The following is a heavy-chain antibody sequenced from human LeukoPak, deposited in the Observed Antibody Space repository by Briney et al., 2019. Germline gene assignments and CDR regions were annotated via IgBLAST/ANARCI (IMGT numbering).Heavy chain of an antibody. D-gene: IGHD6-19*01. V-gene: IGHV4-39*02. CDR2: IYNSGAN. CDR1: GGSMSSSIYY. CDR3: VRVRGYWLVRGYLDY. Sequence: SETHSLTCTVSGGSMSSSIYYWGSVRQSPGKGLEWIVSIYNSGANHYNPSLKSRVTMSVDTSKNQFSVNLTSVTATDTAVYYCVRVRGYWLVRGYLDYWGQGTQVTVSS. J-gene: IGHJ4*02.